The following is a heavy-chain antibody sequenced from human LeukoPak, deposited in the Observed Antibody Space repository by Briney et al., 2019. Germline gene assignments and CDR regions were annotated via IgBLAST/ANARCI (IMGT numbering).Heavy chain of an antibody. D-gene: IGHD3-3*01. CDR1: GFTFSDYY. Sequence: GGSLRLSCAASGFTFSDYYMSWIRQAPGKGLEWVSSITSNSDNIYYADSVKGRFTISRDNAKTSLSLQMSSLRAEDTAVYYCARIYDFWSGYYPAWFDYWGQGTLVTVSS. V-gene: IGHV3-11*04. CDR3: ARIYDFWSGYYPAWFDY. CDR2: ITSNSDNI. J-gene: IGHJ4*02.